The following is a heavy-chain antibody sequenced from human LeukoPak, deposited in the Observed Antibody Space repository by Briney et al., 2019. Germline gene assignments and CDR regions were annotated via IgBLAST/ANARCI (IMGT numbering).Heavy chain of an antibody. D-gene: IGHD3-22*01. Sequence: KPSETLSLTCTVSGGSISSYYWSWIRQPPGKGLEWIGYIYYSGSTNYNPSLKSRVTISVDTSKNQFSLKLSSVTAADTAVYYCARSFVDSSGYYDDYWGQGTLVTVSS. J-gene: IGHJ4*02. CDR2: IYYSGST. V-gene: IGHV4-59*01. CDR1: GGSISSYY. CDR3: ARSFVDSSGYYDDY.